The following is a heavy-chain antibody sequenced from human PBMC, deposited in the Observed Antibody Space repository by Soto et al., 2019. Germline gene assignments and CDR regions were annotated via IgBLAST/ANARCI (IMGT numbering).Heavy chain of an antibody. CDR3: ARDLRLRGPYGDYVYGMDV. J-gene: IGHJ6*02. CDR2: ISSSSSTI. V-gene: IGHV3-48*02. CDR1: GFTFSSYS. Sequence: EVQLVESGGGLVQPGGSLRLSCAASGFTFSSYSMNWVRQAPGKGLEWVSYISSSSSTIYYADSVKGRFTISRDNAKNSLYLQMNSLRDEDTAVYYCARDLRLRGPYGDYVYGMDVWGQGTTVTVSS. D-gene: IGHD4-17*01.